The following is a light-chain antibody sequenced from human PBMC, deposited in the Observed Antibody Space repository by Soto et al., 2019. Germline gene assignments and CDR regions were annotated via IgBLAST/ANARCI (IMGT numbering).Light chain of an antibody. CDR2: LEGSGSN. CDR1: SGHSSYI. Sequence: QTVVTQSSSASASLGSSVRLTCTLSSGHSSYIIAWHQQQPGKAPRYLMKLEGSGSNNKGSGVPDRFSGSSSGADRYLTISNPQSEDEADYYCETWDTNTRVFGGGTQLTVL. J-gene: IGLJ3*02. V-gene: IGLV4-60*03. CDR3: ETWDTNTRV.